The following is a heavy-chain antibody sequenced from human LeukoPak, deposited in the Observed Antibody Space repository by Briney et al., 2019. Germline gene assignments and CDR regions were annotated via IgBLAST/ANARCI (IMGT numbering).Heavy chain of an antibody. CDR3: AKSGVPRRYYDILTGYYDY. D-gene: IGHD3-9*01. Sequence: QSGGSLRLSCAASGFTFSTYPMNWVRQAPGKGLEWVSAISGSGGSTYYADSVKGRFTISRDNSKNTLYLQMNSLRAEDTAVYYCAKSGVPRRYYDILTGYYDYWGQGTLVTVSS. CDR1: GFTFSTYP. CDR2: ISGSGGST. J-gene: IGHJ4*02. V-gene: IGHV3-23*01.